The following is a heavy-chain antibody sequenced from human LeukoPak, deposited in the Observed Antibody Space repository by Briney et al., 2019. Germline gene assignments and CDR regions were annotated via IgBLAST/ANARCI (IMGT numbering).Heavy chain of an antibody. CDR1: GFTFSSYW. CDR2: IKQDGSEK. V-gene: IGHV3-7*01. J-gene: IGHJ5*02. D-gene: IGHD3-22*01. CDR3: AREGDSSAFNWFDP. Sequence: PGGSLRLSCAASGFTFSSYWMSWVRQAPGKGLEWVANIKQDGSEKYYVDSVKGRFTISRDNAKNSLYLQMNSLRAENTAVYYCAREGDSSAFNWFDPWGQGTLVTVSS.